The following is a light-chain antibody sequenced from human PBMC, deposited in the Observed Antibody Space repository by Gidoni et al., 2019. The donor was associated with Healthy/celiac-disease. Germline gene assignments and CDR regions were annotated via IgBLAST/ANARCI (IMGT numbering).Light chain of an antibody. Sequence: EIVLTQSPGTLSLSPGERATLSCRASQSVSSSYLAWYQQKPGQAPRPLIYGASSRATGIPDRFSGSGSGTDFTLTISRLEPEDFAVYYCQSGTFXXXTKLEIK. J-gene: IGKJ2*01. CDR1: QSVSSSY. V-gene: IGKV3-20*01. CDR3: QSGT. CDR2: GAS.